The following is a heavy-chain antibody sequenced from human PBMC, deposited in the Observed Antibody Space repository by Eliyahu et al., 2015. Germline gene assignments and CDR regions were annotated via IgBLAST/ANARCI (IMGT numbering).Heavy chain of an antibody. CDR1: GFSLTTHGVR. Sequence: QVTLKESGPALVKATQTLTLTCTLSGFSLTTHGVRVSWIRQPPGKALEWLARIDWNDDKFYSTSLKTRLTISEDTSKNQVVLTMTNMDPMDTATYYCARTYTSGWHDDAFDVWSQGTRVTVSS. D-gene: IGHD6-19*01. CDR3: ARTYTSGWHDDAFDV. V-gene: IGHV2-70*04. CDR2: IDWNDDK. J-gene: IGHJ3*01.